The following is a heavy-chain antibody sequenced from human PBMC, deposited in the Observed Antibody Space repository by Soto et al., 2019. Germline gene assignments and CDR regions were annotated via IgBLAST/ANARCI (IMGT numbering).Heavy chain of an antibody. CDR3: AKGEVRGIIPSYFDY. CDR2: ISNDGSNE. CDR1: GFTFRWFG. Sequence: VGSLRLSCAGSGFTFRWFGMNWVRQAPGKGLEWVARISNDGSNEYYVDSVKGRFTISRDNSKNTLYLQMDSLRAEDTAVYYCAKGEVRGIIPSYFDYWGLGTLVTVSS. D-gene: IGHD3-10*01. V-gene: IGHV3-30*18. J-gene: IGHJ4*02.